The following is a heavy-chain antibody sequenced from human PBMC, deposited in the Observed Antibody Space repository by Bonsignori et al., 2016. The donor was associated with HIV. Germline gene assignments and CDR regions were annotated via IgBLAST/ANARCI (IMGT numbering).Heavy chain of an antibody. CDR3: ARDRRYYYDSSGYYSTYNWLDP. CDR2: IYYTGSIS. J-gene: IGHJ5*02. V-gene: IGHV4-39*07. D-gene: IGHD3-22*01. Sequence: QLQLQESGPGLVKPSETLSLICTVSGGSISSGSYYWGWIRQSPGKGLEWIGSIYYTGSISYYSPSLKSRVTISVDTSKHQFSLKMSSVTAADTAVYYCARDRRYYYDSSGYYSTYNWLDPWG. CDR1: GGSISSGSYY.